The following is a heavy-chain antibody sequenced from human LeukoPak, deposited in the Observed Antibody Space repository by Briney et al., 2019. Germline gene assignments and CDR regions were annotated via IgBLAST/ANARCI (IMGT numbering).Heavy chain of an antibody. CDR1: GFTFSDYD. V-gene: IGHV3-13*01. J-gene: IGHJ4*02. CDR3: ARVAKERVGGVYYFDY. D-gene: IGHD1-1*01. CDR2: LGTAGDT. Sequence: GGSLRLSCAASGFTFSDYDMHWVRQATGKGLEWVSALGTAGDTYYTGSVKGRFTISRENAKNSLYLQMNSLRAGDTAVYYCARVAKERVGGVYYFDYWGQGTLVTVSS.